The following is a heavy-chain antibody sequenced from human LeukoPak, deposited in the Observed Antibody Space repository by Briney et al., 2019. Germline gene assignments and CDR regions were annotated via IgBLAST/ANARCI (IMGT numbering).Heavy chain of an antibody. CDR2: IIPILGIA. D-gene: IGHD5-18*01. J-gene: IGHJ4*02. CDR3: ARDIGGYSYGVDY. CDR1: GGTFSSYA. V-gene: IGHV1-69*04. Sequence: SVKVSCKASGGTFSSYAISWVRQAPGQGLEWMGRIIPILGIANYAQKFQGRVTITADKSTSTAYMELGSLRSEDTAVYYCARDIGGYSYGVDYWGQGTLVTVSS.